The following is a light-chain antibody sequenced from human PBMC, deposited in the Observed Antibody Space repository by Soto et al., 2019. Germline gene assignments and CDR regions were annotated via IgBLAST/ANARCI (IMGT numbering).Light chain of an antibody. Sequence: DITMTQSPSSLSASVGDRVTITCRASQGISNFLAWYQQKPGKVPKLLIYAASTLRSGVPSRFSGSGSGTDFTVTISSLQPEDVATYYCQKCNGVPLTFGGGTKVEIK. CDR1: QGISNF. CDR3: QKCNGVPLT. J-gene: IGKJ4*01. CDR2: AAS. V-gene: IGKV1-27*01.